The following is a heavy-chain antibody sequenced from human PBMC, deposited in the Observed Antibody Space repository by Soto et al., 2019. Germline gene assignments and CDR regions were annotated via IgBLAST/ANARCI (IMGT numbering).Heavy chain of an antibody. Sequence: PGGSLRLSCAASGFNFRNHGMHWVRQAPGKGLEWVAVIWYDGSSQYYADSVKGRFTISRDNRENTLYLQMNSLRSDDTAMYYCARDGNFAFRGYSFAFDLWGQGTLVTVSS. J-gene: IGHJ4*02. V-gene: IGHV3-33*01. D-gene: IGHD5-18*01. CDR1: GFNFRNHG. CDR2: IWYDGSSQ. CDR3: ARDGNFAFRGYSFAFDL.